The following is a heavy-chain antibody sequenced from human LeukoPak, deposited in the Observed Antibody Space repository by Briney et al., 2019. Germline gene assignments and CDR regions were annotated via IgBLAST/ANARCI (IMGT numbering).Heavy chain of an antibody. CDR1: GFTFSDYY. V-gene: IGHV3-23*01. CDR3: AKTAAAGSYGRDWFDP. Sequence: GGSLRLSCAASGFTFSDYYMSWIRQAPGKGLEWVSAISGSGGSTYYADSVKGRFTISRDNSKNTLYLQMNSLRAEDTAVYYCAKTAAAGSYGRDWFDPWGQGTLVTVSS. D-gene: IGHD6-13*01. CDR2: ISGSGGST. J-gene: IGHJ5*02.